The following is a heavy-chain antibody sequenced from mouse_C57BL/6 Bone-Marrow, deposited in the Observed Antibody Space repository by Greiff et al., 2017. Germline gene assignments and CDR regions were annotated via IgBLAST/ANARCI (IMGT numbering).Heavy chain of an antibody. J-gene: IGHJ2*01. CDR1: GFNIKDDY. CDR3: TVSAFITTVVGGY. CDR2: IDTEHGDT. D-gene: IGHD1-1*01. Sequence: VQLKQSGAELVRPGASVKLSCTASGFNIKDDYMPWVKQRPEQGLEWIGWIDTEHGDTDYASKFQGKATITADTSYNTAYLQLSSLTSEDTAVYYCTVSAFITTVVGGYWGQGTTLTVSS. V-gene: IGHV14-4*01.